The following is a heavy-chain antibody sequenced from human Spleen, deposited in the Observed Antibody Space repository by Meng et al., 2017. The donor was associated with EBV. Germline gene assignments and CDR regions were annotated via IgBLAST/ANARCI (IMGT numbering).Heavy chain of an antibody. V-gene: IGHV3-30-3*01. Sequence: VQLWESGGVVVQPGRSLRASCSASGFTFFRHAMHWVRRAPGKGLEWVAVVSYDGSNKHYADSVKGRFTISRDNSKNTLYLQMNSLRAEDTAVYYCASLSGSYEWGQGTLVTVSS. CDR3: ASLSGSYE. J-gene: IGHJ4*02. CDR2: VSYDGSNK. CDR1: GFTFFRHA. D-gene: IGHD1-26*01.